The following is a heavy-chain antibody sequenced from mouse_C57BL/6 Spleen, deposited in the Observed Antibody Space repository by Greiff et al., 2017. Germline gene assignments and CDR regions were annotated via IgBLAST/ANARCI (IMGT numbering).Heavy chain of an antibody. V-gene: IGHV5-6*01. CDR3: ARYDYSYAMDY. J-gene: IGHJ4*01. D-gene: IGHD2-4*01. CDR2: ISSGSSYT. Sequence: EVKLVESGGDLVKPGGSLKLSCAASGFTFSSYGMSWVRQTPDKRLEWVATISSGSSYTYYPDMVKGRFTLSRDNAKNTQYLQMSSLKSEDTAMYYCARYDYSYAMDYWGHGTSVTVSS. CDR1: GFTFSSYG.